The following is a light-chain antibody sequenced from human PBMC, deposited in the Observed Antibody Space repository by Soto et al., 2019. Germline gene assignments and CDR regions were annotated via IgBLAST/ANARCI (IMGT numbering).Light chain of an antibody. J-gene: IGLJ2*01. V-gene: IGLV7-46*01. Sequence: QAVVTQAPSLTVSPGGTVTLTCGSSTGTLTSGHFPYWFQQKPGHAPRALIFDTSKKYSWTPARFSGSLLGGKAALTLSGAQPEDEADYYCLLYFDVARVFGGGTKVTVL. CDR3: LLYFDVARV. CDR2: DTS. CDR1: TGTLTSGHF.